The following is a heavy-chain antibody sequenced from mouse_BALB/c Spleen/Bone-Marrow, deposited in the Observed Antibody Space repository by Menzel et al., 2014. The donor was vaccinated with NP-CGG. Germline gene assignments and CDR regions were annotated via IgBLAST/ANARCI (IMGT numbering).Heavy chain of an antibody. V-gene: IGHV5-9-3*01. CDR3: ARPPYYGSSEWYFDV. CDR2: ISSGGSYT. Sequence: EVQGVESGGGLVKPGGSLKLSCAASGFTFSSHAMSWVRQTPEKRLEWVATISSGGSYTYYPDSVKGRFTISRDNAKNTLYLQMSSLRSEDTAMYYCARPPYYGSSEWYFDVWGAGTTVTVSS. D-gene: IGHD1-1*01. J-gene: IGHJ1*01. CDR1: GFTFSSHA.